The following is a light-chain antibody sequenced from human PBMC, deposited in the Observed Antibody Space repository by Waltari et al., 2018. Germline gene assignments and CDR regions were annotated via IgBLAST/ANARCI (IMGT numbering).Light chain of an antibody. CDR3: AAWDDSLKTLV. CDR1: STNIGLNV. V-gene: IGLV1-44*01. CDR2: TNS. J-gene: IGLJ2*01. Sequence: QSVMTQPPSASGTPGQRVTLSCSGSSTNIGLNVVSWFQHLPGAAPKLLIYTNSQRPSGVPERFSGSKSGTSASLDISGLQSEDEADYYYAAWDDSLKTLVFGGGTKLTVL.